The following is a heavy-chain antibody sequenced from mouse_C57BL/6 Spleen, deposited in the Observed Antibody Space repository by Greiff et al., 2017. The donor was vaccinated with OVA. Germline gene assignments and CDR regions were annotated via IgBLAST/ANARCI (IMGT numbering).Heavy chain of an antibody. V-gene: IGHV1-81*01. D-gene: IGHD1-1*01. CDR2: IYPRSGNT. CDR1: GYTFTSYG. J-gene: IGHJ1*03. CDR3: ARYYGSSRPWYFDV. Sequence: VQLQQSGAELARPGASVKLSCKASGYTFTSYGISWVKQRTGQGLEWIGEIYPRSGNTYYNEKFKGKATLTADKSSSTAYMELRSLTSEDSAFYFCARYYGSSRPWYFDVWGTGTTVTVSS.